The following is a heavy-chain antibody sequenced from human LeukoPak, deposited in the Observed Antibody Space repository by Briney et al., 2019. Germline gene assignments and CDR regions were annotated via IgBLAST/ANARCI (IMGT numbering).Heavy chain of an antibody. CDR2: INQDGSEK. Sequence: PGGSLRLSCAASGFTFSSYWMSWVRQAPGKGLEWVANINQDGSEKYYVDSVKGRFAISRDNAKNPLDLQMNSLRVEDTAVYYCSPHTAMVTTWGQGTLVTVSS. J-gene: IGHJ5*02. V-gene: IGHV3-7*05. CDR1: GFTFSSYW. D-gene: IGHD5-18*01. CDR3: SPHTAMVTT.